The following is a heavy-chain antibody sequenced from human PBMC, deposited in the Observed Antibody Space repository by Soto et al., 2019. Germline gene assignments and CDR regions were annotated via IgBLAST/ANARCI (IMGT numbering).Heavy chain of an antibody. Sequence: GGSLRLSCAASGFTFSSYGMHWVRQAPGKGLEWVAVIWYDGSNKYYADSVKGRFTISRDNSKNTLYLQMSSLRAEDTAVYYCARESYGSGSYYHYYYYGMDVWGQGTTVTVSS. J-gene: IGHJ6*02. CDR1: GFTFSSYG. V-gene: IGHV3-33*01. D-gene: IGHD3-10*01. CDR2: IWYDGSNK. CDR3: ARESYGSGSYYHYYYYGMDV.